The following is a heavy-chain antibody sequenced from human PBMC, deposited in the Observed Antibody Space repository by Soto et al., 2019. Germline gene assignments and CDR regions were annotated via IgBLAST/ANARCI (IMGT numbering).Heavy chain of an antibody. J-gene: IGHJ4*02. CDR1: GFTFSSYA. CDR2: ISYGGGTT. Sequence: GGSLRLSCAASGFTFSSYAMSWVRQAPGKGLEWVSAISYGGGTTYYADSVKGRFTIPRDNSKNTLYLQMNSLRAEDTAVYYCAKNPGYYYDSTGYHFDYWGQGTLVTVSS. CDR3: AKNPGYYYDSTGYHFDY. V-gene: IGHV3-23*01. D-gene: IGHD3-22*01.